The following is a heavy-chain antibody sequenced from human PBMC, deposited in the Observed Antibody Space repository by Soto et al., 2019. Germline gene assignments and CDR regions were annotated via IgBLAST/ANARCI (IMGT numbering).Heavy chain of an antibody. CDR3: ARAFRAFFGGADYYGMAV. V-gene: IGHV4-34*01. CDR2: INHSGST. D-gene: IGHD3-3*01. CDR1: GGSFSGYY. J-gene: IGHJ6*02. Sequence: SETLSLTCAVYGGSFSGYYWSWIRQPPGKGLEWIGEINHSGSTNYNPSLKSRVTISVDTSKNQFSLKLSSVTAADTAVYYCARAFRAFFGGADYYGMAVWGQGTTVTVSS.